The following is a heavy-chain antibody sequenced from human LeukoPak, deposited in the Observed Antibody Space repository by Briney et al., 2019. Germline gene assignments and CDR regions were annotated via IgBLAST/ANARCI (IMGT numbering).Heavy chain of an antibody. Sequence: GSLRLSCAASGFTFSSYAMSWVRQAPGKGLEWVSAISGSGGSTYYADSVKGRFTISRDNSKNTLYLQMNSLRAEDTAVYYCAKAVPSSPHNYYYYYGMDVWGQGTTVTVSS. V-gene: IGHV3-23*01. D-gene: IGHD6-13*01. J-gene: IGHJ6*02. CDR2: ISGSGGST. CDR1: GFTFSSYA. CDR3: AKAVPSSPHNYYYYYGMDV.